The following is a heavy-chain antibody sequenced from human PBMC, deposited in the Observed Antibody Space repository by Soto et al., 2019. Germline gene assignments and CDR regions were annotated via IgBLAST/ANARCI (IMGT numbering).Heavy chain of an antibody. D-gene: IGHD2-2*01. J-gene: IGHJ6*02. CDR2: ISSSGSVI. Sequence: GGSLRLSCAASGFTFSSYEMNWVRQAPGKGLEWVSYISSSGSVIFYADSAKGRFTISRDNAKNSLYLQMNSLRAEDTAIYYCKRRGGDIVVVPAASYYYYGMDVWGQGTTVTVSS. CDR1: GFTFSSYE. CDR3: KRRGGDIVVVPAASYYYYGMDV. V-gene: IGHV3-48*03.